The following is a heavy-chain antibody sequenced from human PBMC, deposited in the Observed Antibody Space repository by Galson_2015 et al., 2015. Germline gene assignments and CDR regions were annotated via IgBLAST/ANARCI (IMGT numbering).Heavy chain of an antibody. Sequence: PALVKPTQTLTLTCTFSGFSLTSSRVGVAWIRQPPGKALEWLALIYWDDDKRYSPSLKSRITITKDTSKNQVVLTMTNVDPLDTATYYCAHRVCDYEGGFRCWGQGILVTVSS. CDR3: AHRVCDYEGGFRC. D-gene: IGHD4-17*01. V-gene: IGHV2-5*02. J-gene: IGHJ4*02. CDR2: IYWDDDK. CDR1: GFSLTSSRVG.